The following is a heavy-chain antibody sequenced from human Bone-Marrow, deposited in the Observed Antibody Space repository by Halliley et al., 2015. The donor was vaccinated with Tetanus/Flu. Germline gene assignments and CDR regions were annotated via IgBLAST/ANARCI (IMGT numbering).Heavy chain of an antibody. J-gene: IGHJ4*02. D-gene: IGHD3-9*01. V-gene: IGHV4-4*07. CDR3: ARENRLGYDFTAYYYFDY. Sequence: NPSLKSRFTISSDTSRNQFSLQLPSLPAADTAVYYCARENRLGYDFTAYYYFDYWGQGTLVTVSS.